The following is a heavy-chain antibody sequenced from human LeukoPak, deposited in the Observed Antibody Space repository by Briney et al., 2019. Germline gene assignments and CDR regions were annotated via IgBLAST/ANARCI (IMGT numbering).Heavy chain of an antibody. D-gene: IGHD6-19*01. CDR3: ARRRGSGSTQVFDY. Sequence: SETLSLTCTVSGGSISSSSYLWGWIRQPPGKGLEWIGNIYYSGSTYYNPSLESRVTISVDTSKNQISLKLSSVTAADTAVYYCARRRGSGSTQVFDYWGQGTLVTVSS. V-gene: IGHV4-39*01. J-gene: IGHJ4*02. CDR2: IYYSGST. CDR1: GGSISSSSYL.